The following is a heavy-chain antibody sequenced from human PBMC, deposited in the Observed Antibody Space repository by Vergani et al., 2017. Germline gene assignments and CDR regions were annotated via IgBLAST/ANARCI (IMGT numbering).Heavy chain of an antibody. D-gene: IGHD5-12*01. CDR2: ISWNSGAV. Sequence: EVQLVESGGGLVQPGGSLRLSCAASGFTFSSYWMHWVRQAPGKGLEWVSGISWNSGAVDYADSVRGRFTISRDNAKNSLFLEMNSLRFEDTAVYFCTKGSVYYHDSAGHGYDPYTGFDLWGQGTLVTVSS. CDR3: TKGSVYYHDSAGHGYDPYTGFDL. CDR1: GFTFSSYW. J-gene: IGHJ3*01. V-gene: IGHV3-74*01.